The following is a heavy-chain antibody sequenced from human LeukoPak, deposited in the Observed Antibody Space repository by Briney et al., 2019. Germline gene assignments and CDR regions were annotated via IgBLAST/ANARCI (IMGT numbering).Heavy chain of an antibody. Sequence: SETLSLTCAVYGGSFSGYYWSWIRQPPGKGLEWIGKINHSGSTNYNPSLKSRVTISVDTSKNQFSLKLSSVTAADTAVYYCARIGAAMARRYFDYWGQGTLVTVSS. CDR2: INHSGST. CDR1: GGSFSGYY. V-gene: IGHV4-34*01. CDR3: ARIGAAMARRYFDY. D-gene: IGHD5-18*01. J-gene: IGHJ4*02.